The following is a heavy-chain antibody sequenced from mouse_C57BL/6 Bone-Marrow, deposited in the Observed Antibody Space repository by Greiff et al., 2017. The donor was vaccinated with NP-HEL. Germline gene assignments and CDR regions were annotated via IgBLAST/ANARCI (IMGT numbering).Heavy chain of an antibody. D-gene: IGHD1-1*01. CDR2: IDPENGDT. J-gene: IGHJ3*01. CDR3: TRYYYGSSYVAPPPWFAY. Sequence: EVKLVESGAELVRPGASVKLSCTASGFNIKDDYMHWVKQRPEQGLEWIGWIDPENGDTEYASKFQGKATITADTSSNTAYLQLSSLTSEDTAVYYCTRYYYGSSYVAPPPWFAYWGQGTLVTVSA. V-gene: IGHV14-4*01. CDR1: GFNIKDDY.